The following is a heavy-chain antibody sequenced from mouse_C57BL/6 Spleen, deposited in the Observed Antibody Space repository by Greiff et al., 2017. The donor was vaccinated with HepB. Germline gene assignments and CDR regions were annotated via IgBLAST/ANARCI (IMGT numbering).Heavy chain of an antibody. V-gene: IGHV1-5*01. Sequence: VQLQQSGTVLARPGASVKMSCKTSGYTFTSYWMHWVKQRPGQGLEWIGAIYPGNSDTSYNQKFKGKAKLTAVTSASTAYMELSSLTNEDSAVYYCTRSKDGYYLAWFAYWGQGTLVTVSA. CDR3: TRSKDGYYLAWFAY. D-gene: IGHD2-3*01. CDR2: IYPGNSDT. CDR1: GYTFTSYW. J-gene: IGHJ3*01.